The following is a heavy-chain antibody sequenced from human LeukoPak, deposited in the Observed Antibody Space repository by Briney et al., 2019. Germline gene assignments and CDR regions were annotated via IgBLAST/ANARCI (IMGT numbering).Heavy chain of an antibody. CDR3: ARGPNYSNFGSAYYYYMDV. Sequence: ASVKVSCKASGYTFTDFYMHWVRQAPGQGLEWMGWMNPQSGNTGYAQKFRGRVTITRDTSITTAYMELSSLRSEDTAVYYCARGPNYSNFGSAYYYYMDVWGKGTTVTVSS. CDR1: GYTFTDFY. CDR2: MNPQSGNT. D-gene: IGHD4-11*01. V-gene: IGHV1-8*03. J-gene: IGHJ6*03.